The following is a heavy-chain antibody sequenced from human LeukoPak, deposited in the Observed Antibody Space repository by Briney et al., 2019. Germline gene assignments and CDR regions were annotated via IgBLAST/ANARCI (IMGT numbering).Heavy chain of an antibody. CDR1: GDSISSGDFY. J-gene: IGHJ4*02. CDR3: ARASYGGSPFDY. CDR2: IYYTGNT. D-gene: IGHD5-12*01. Sequence: PSETLSLTCSVSGDSISSGDFYWSWIRQPPGKALAWIASIYYTGNTYYNPSLKSRVTISVDTSKNQFSLKLSSVTAADTAVYYCARASYGGSPFDYWGQGTLVTVSS. V-gene: IGHV4-30-4*01.